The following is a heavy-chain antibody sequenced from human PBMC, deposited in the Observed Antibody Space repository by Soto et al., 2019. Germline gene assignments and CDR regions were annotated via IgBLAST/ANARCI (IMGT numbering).Heavy chain of an antibody. CDR2: ISPYNGKT. Sequence: ASVKVSYKASGYTFTTHGISWVRQAPGQGLEWMGWISPYNGKTTYAQKVQGRVTMTTDTSTSTAYMELRGLRSDDTAVYYCARVDDYVWGSFRPWGQGTQVTVSS. CDR1: GYTFTTHG. J-gene: IGHJ4*02. CDR3: ARVDDYVWGSFRP. D-gene: IGHD3-16*02. V-gene: IGHV1-18*04.